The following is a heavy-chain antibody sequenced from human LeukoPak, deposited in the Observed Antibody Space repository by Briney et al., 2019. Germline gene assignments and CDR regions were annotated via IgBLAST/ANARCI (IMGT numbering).Heavy chain of an antibody. CDR1: GYTFTSYG. CDR3: ARGYDSSGTNYFDY. J-gene: IGHJ4*02. CDR2: ISAYNGNT. V-gene: IGHV1-18*01. Sequence: ASVKVSCKASGYTFTSYGISWVRQAPGQGLEWMGWISAYNGNTNYAQKLQGRVTMTTDTSTSTAYMGLRSLRSDDTAVYYCARGYDSSGTNYFDYWGQGTLVTVSS. D-gene: IGHD3-22*01.